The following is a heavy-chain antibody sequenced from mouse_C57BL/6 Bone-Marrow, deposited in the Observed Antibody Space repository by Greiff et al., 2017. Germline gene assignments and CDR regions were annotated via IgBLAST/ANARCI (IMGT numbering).Heavy chain of an antibody. CDR2: IDPENGDT. J-gene: IGHJ2*01. CDR3: TTYCGSRVPLY. Sequence: EVQLQQSGAELVRPGASVKLSCTASGFNIKDDYMHWVKQRPEQGLEWIGWIDPENGDTEYASKFQGKATITADTSSNTAYLQLSSLTSEDTAVYYCTTYCGSRVPLYWGQGTTLTVSS. V-gene: IGHV14-4*01. CDR1: GFNIKDDY. D-gene: IGHD1-1*01.